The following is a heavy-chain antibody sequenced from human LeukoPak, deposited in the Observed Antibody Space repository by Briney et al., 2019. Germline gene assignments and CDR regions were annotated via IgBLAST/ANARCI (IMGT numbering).Heavy chain of an antibody. V-gene: IGHV3-23*01. Sequence: PGGSLRLSCAASGFTFSSYAMSWVRQAPGKGLEWVSAISGSGGSTLYADSVKGRFTISRDNSKKTVYLQMNSLRAEDTAVYYCAKDRVAHFFYWYFDLWGRGTLVTVSS. CDR2: ISGSGGST. J-gene: IGHJ2*01. CDR3: AKDRVAHFFYWYFDL. CDR1: GFTFSSYA. D-gene: IGHD5-12*01.